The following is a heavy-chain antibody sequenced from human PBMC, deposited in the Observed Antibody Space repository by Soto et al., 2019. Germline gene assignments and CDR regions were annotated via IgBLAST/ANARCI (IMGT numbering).Heavy chain of an antibody. D-gene: IGHD2-2*01. J-gene: IGHJ6*02. CDR1: GFTFRSYA. Sequence: EVQMLESGGGLVQPGGSLRLSCEASGFTFRSYATNWVRQAPGKGLEWVSTISGSGDSTYYADSVKGRFTISRDNSKNTLSLQINSLRAEDTAVYYCAKSCQSSWVNMEVWGQGTTVTVSS. CDR3: AKSCQSSWVNMEV. CDR2: ISGSGDST. V-gene: IGHV3-23*01.